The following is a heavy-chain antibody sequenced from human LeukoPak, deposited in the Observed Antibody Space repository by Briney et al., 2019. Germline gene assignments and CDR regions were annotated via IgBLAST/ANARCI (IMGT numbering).Heavy chain of an antibody. CDR2: TSPYNSNT. D-gene: IGHD4-11*01. Sequence: ASVKVSCKASGYTFTSFGISWVRQAPGQGLEWMGWTSPYNSNTNYAQKLQGRVTMTTDTSTSTAYMELRSLRSDDTAVYYCARGGSDYRNPPPNWFDPWGQGTLVTVSS. J-gene: IGHJ5*02. CDR3: ARGGSDYRNPPPNWFDP. CDR1: GYTFTSFG. V-gene: IGHV1-18*01.